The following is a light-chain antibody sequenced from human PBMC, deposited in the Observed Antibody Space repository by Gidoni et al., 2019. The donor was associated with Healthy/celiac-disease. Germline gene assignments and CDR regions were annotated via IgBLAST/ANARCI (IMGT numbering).Light chain of an antibody. CDR2: AAS. V-gene: IGKV1-39*01. CDR3: QQSYSTPGT. J-gene: IGKJ2*02. Sequence: DIQMTQSPSSLSASVGDRVTITCRASQSISSYLNWYQQKPGKAPKLLIYAASSLQSGVPSRFSGSGSGTEVTLTISSLQPEDFATYYCQQSYSTPGTFGQGTKLEIK. CDR1: QSISSY.